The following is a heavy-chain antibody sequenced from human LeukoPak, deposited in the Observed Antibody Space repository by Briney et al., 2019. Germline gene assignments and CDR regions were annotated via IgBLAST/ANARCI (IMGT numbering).Heavy chain of an antibody. CDR2: ISYDGSNK. CDR3: ARGHVLRFLEWLLLD. J-gene: IGHJ4*02. Sequence: GGSLRLSCAASGFTFSSYAMYWVRQAPGKGLEWVAVISYDGSNKYYADSVKGRFTISRDNSKNTLYLQMNSLRAEDTAVYYCARGHVLRFLEWLLLDWGQGTLVTVSS. V-gene: IGHV3-30*04. D-gene: IGHD3-3*01. CDR1: GFTFSSYA.